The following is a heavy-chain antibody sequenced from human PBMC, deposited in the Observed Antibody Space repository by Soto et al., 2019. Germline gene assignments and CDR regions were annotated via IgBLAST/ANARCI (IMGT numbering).Heavy chain of an antibody. D-gene: IGHD6-13*01. CDR3: AKDAIAAAGTHYYYYMDV. V-gene: IGHV3-9*01. CDR1: GFTFDDYA. Sequence: SLRLSCAASGFTFDDYAMHWVRQAPGKGLEWVSGISWNSGSIGYADSVKGRFTISRDNAKNSLYLQMNSLRAEDTALYYCAKDAIAAAGTHYYYYMDVWGKGTTVTVSS. CDR2: ISWNSGSI. J-gene: IGHJ6*03.